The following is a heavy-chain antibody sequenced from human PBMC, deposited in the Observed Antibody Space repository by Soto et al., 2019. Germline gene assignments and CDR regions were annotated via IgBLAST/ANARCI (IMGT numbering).Heavy chain of an antibody. D-gene: IGHD6-19*01. Sequence: VGSLRLSCAASGFTFSDYYMSWIRQAPGKGLEWVSYISSSSSYTNYADSVKGRFTISRDNAKNSLYLQMNSLRAEDTAVYYCARGGIAVAGTHDYWGQGTLVTVSS. CDR1: GFTFSDYY. CDR3: ARGGIAVAGTHDY. CDR2: ISSSSSYT. J-gene: IGHJ4*02. V-gene: IGHV3-11*06.